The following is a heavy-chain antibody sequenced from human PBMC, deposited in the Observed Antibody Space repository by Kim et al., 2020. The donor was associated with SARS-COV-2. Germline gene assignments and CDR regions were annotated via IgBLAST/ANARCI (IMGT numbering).Heavy chain of an antibody. D-gene: IGHD6-19*01. J-gene: IGHJ6*02. Sequence: QKFQGRVTITADESTSTAYMGLSSLRSEDTAVYYCASSLAVAGTGYGMDVWGQGTTVTVSS. CDR3: ASSLAVAGTGYGMDV. V-gene: IGHV1-69*01.